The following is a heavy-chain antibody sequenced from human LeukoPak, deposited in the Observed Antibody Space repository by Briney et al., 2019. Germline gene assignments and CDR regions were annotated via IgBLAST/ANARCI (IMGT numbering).Heavy chain of an antibody. J-gene: IGHJ3*02. CDR2: IIPIFGTA. V-gene: IGHV1-69*05. D-gene: IGHD3-22*01. Sequence: SVKVSCKASGGTFSSYAISWVRQAPGQGLEWMGRIIPIFGTANYAQKFQGRVTITTDESTSTAYMELSSLRSEDTAVYYCARDTSLYYYDSSAKNAFDIWGQGTMVPVSS. CDR3: ARDTSLYYYDSSAKNAFDI. CDR1: GGTFSSYA.